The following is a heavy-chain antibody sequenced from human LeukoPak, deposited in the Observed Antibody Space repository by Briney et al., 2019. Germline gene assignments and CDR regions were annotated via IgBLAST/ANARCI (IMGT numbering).Heavy chain of an antibody. Sequence: KTSETMSLTCTVSGGSIGSYYWSCIRQPAGKGREWIGRTFTRGSTNYNPSLKSRVTMSVDTSKNQFSLKLSSVTAADTAVYYCARDYDYVWGSYRGYYFDYWGQGTLVTVSS. J-gene: IGHJ4*02. D-gene: IGHD3-16*02. CDR2: TFTRGST. CDR3: ARDYDYVWGSYRGYYFDY. CDR1: GGSIGSYY. V-gene: IGHV4-4*07.